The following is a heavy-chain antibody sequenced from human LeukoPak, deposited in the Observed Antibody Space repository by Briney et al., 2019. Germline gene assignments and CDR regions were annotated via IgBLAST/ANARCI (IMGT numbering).Heavy chain of an antibody. J-gene: IGHJ4*02. CDR2: IIPILGIA. D-gene: IGHD6-13*01. V-gene: IGHV1-69*04. CDR3: ARARNMAAAEFDY. Sequence: ASVKVSCKASGGTFSSYAISWVRQAPGQGLEWMGRIIPILGIANYAQKFQGRVTITADKSTSTACMELSSLRSEDTAVYYCARARNMAAAEFDYWGQGTLVTVSS. CDR1: GGTFSSYA.